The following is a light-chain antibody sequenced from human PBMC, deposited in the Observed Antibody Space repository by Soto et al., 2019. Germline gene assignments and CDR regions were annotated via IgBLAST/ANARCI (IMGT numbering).Light chain of an antibody. CDR2: TTS. J-gene: IGKJ1*01. CDR3: QQSYSRPRT. CDR1: QSISSY. Sequence: DIQMTQSPSSLSAYVGDRVTITCRASQSISSYLNWYQQKPGKAPNLLIYTTSNLESGVPSRFSGSRSGTDFTLTISSLQPEDFATYFCQQSYSRPRTFGQGTKVEI. V-gene: IGKV1-39*01.